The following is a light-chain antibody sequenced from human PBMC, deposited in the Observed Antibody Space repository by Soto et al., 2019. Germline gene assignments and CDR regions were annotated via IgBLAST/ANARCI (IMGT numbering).Light chain of an antibody. J-gene: IGLJ3*02. Sequence: SYELTQPLSVSVAPGQTARITCGGNNIGSKNVHWYQQKPGQAPVLVIYRDRNRPSGIPERFSGSNSGNTATLTISRAQARDEADYYCQVWDSSTAWVFGGGTKLTVL. CDR2: RDR. V-gene: IGLV3-9*01. CDR3: QVWDSSTAWV. CDR1: NIGSKN.